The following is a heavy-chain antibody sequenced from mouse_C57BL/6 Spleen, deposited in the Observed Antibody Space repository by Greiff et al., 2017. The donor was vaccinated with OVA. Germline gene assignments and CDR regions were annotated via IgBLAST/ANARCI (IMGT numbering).Heavy chain of an antibody. J-gene: IGHJ2*01. D-gene: IGHD2-5*01. CDR3: ARSVVSNYVGSYFDY. CDR2: IDPSDSYT. V-gene: IGHV1-69*01. CDR1: GYTFTSYW. Sequence: QVQLQQPGAELVMPGASVKLSCKASGYTFTSYWMHWVKQRPGQGLEWIGEIDPSDSYTNYNQKFKGKSTLTVDKSSSTAYMQLSSLTSEDSAVYYWARSVVSNYVGSYFDYWGQGTTLTVAS.